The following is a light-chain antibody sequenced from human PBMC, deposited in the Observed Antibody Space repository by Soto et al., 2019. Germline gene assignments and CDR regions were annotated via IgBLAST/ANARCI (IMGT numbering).Light chain of an antibody. CDR2: DAS. CDR3: QQRSDWPT. J-gene: IGKJ4*01. V-gene: IGKV3-11*01. Sequence: IVLTQSPATLSLSPGERATLSCRASQSVSTYLAWYQQKGGQAPRLLIYDASSRATGIPARFSGSGSWTDFTLTISNLEPEDFAVYSCQQRSDWPTFGGGTTVEIK. CDR1: QSVSTY.